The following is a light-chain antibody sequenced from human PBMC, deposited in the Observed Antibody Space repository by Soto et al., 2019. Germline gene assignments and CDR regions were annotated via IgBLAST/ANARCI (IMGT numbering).Light chain of an antibody. CDR2: KDT. V-gene: IGLV3-25*02. Sequence: SYELTHPPSVSVAPRQTARITCSGDALPKQDACWYQQRPGQAPVLVMYKDTERPSGMHERFSGSSSGTTVKLTISGVKAEDEVDYYCQSADSSAPHYVFGTGTKVTVL. CDR3: QSADSSAPHYV. J-gene: IGLJ1*01. CDR1: ALPKQD.